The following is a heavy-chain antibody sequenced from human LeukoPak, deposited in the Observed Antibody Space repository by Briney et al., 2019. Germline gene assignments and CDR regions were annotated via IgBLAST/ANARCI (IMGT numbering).Heavy chain of an antibody. CDR2: ISYDGSNK. V-gene: IGHV3-30-3*01. CDR1: GFTFSSYA. J-gene: IGHJ4*02. CDR3: ARGTLWYYYDSSGYPNY. D-gene: IGHD3-22*01. Sequence: GGSLRLSCAASGFTFSSYAMHWVRQAPGKGLEWVAVISYDGSNKYYADSVKGRFTISRDNSKNTLYLQMNSLRAEDTAVYYCARGTLWYYYDSSGYPNYWGQGTLVTVPS.